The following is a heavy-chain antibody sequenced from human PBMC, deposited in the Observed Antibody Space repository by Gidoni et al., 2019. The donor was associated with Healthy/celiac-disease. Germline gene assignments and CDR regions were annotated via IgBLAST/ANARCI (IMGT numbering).Heavy chain of an antibody. D-gene: IGHD1-1*01. J-gene: IGHJ4*02. Sequence: QVQLQESGPGLVKPSETLSLTCTVSGYFIRSGYYWGWIRQPPGKGLEWIGSIYHSGSTYYNPSLKSRVTISIDTSKNQFSLKLSSVTAADTAMYYCAREPFEGPGGFATGTTNFDYWGQGTLVTVSS. CDR3: AREPFEGPGGFATGTTNFDY. V-gene: IGHV4-38-2*02. CDR2: IYHSGST. CDR1: GYFIRSGYY.